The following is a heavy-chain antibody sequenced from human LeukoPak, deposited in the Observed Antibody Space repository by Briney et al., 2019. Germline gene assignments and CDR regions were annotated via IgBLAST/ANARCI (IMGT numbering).Heavy chain of an antibody. CDR3: AKDPSTEDY. CDR1: GFTFSSYG. CDR2: ISYDGSNK. J-gene: IGHJ4*02. Sequence: GRSLRLSCAASGFTFSSYGMHWVRQAPGKGLEWVAVISYDGSNKYYADSVKGRFTISRDNSKNTLYLQMNSLRAEDTAVYYCAKDPSTEDYWGQGTLVTVSS. V-gene: IGHV3-30*18.